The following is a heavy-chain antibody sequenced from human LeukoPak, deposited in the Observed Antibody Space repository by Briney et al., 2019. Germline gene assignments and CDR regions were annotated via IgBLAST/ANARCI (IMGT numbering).Heavy chain of an antibody. CDR1: GGSISSSSYY. Sequence: PSETLSLTCTVSGGSISSSSYYWGWIRQPPGKRLEWIGTIYYSGSAYSNPSLKSRVTISVGTSKNQFSLKLSSVTAADTAVYYCARSYCTGGSCYSGLGSADYWGQGTLVTVSS. CDR2: IYYSGSA. V-gene: IGHV4-39*01. CDR3: ARSYCTGGSCYSGLGSADY. J-gene: IGHJ4*02. D-gene: IGHD2-15*01.